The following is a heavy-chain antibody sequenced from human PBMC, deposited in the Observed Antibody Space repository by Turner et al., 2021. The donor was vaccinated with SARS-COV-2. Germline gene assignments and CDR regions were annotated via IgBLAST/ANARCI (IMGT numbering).Heavy chain of an antibody. CDR1: GGSFSGYY. Sequence: QVQLQQWGAGLLKPSETLSLTCAVYGGSFSGYYWSWIRQPPGKGLEWIGEINNSGSTNYNPSLKSRVTISVDTSKNQFSLKLSSVTAADTAVYYCARGRAAAAGHFDYWGQGTLVTVSS. V-gene: IGHV4-34*01. CDR3: ARGRAAAAGHFDY. D-gene: IGHD6-13*01. J-gene: IGHJ4*02. CDR2: INNSGST.